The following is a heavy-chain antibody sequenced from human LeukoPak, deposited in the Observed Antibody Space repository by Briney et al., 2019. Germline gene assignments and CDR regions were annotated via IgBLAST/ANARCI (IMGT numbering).Heavy chain of an antibody. D-gene: IGHD1-14*01. Sequence: SETLSLTCSVSGGSISSYYWSWIRQPPGKGLEWIGYIYYSGSTNYNPSLKSRVTISVDTSKNQFSLKLSSVTAADTAVYYCARHTGYLDYWGQGTLVTVSS. J-gene: IGHJ4*02. CDR1: GGSISSYY. CDR2: IYYSGST. V-gene: IGHV4-59*08. CDR3: ARHTGYLDY.